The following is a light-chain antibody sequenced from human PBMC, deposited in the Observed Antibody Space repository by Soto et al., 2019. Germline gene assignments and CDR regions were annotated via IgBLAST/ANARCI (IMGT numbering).Light chain of an antibody. J-gene: IGKJ1*01. CDR2: KAS. V-gene: IGKV1-5*03. CDR3: QQYTSYST. Sequence: DIPMTQSPSTLSASVGDRVTITCRASQSINSWLAWYQQKPGRAPKLLIYKASSLESGVPSRFSGSGSGTEFTLTISSLQPDEFETYYCQQYTSYSTFGHGTKVEIK. CDR1: QSINSW.